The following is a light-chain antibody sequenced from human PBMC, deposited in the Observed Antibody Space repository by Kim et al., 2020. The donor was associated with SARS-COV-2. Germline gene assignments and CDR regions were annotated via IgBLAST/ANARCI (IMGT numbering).Light chain of an antibody. Sequence: LSPGERATRSCRASQSVSGSYLAWYQQKPGQAPRLLIYGTSTRATGIADRFSGSGSGTDFTLTISRLEPEDFAVYYCQQYVSSTGTFGQGTKLEI. J-gene: IGKJ2*01. CDR3: QQYVSSTGT. CDR2: GTS. V-gene: IGKV3-20*01. CDR1: QSVSGSY.